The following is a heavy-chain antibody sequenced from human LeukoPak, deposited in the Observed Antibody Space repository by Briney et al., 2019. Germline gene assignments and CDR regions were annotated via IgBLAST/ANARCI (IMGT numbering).Heavy chain of an antibody. D-gene: IGHD2-21*01. Sequence: ASVKVSCKASGGTFSSYAISWVRQAPGQGLEWMGGIIPIFGIADYAQKFQGRVTITADKSTSTAYMELSSLRSEDTAVYYCASGRIPDAFDIWGQGTMVTVSS. J-gene: IGHJ3*02. CDR1: GGTFSSYA. CDR2: IIPIFGIA. V-gene: IGHV1-69*10. CDR3: ASGRIPDAFDI.